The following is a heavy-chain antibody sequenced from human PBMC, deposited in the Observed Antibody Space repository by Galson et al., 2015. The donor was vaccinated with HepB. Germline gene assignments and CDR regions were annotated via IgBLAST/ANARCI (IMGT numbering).Heavy chain of an antibody. J-gene: IGHJ2*01. Sequence: SLRLSCAASGFTFKNYAMHWVRQAPGKGLEYVSTISSNGGSTYYANSVKGRFTISRDNSKNTLYLQMGSLRAEDMAVYYCARTYYDSTGFSKNWYFDLWGRGTLVTVFS. CDR3: ARTYYDSTGFSKNWYFDL. CDR1: GFTFKNYA. D-gene: IGHD3-22*01. V-gene: IGHV3-64*01. CDR2: ISSNGGST.